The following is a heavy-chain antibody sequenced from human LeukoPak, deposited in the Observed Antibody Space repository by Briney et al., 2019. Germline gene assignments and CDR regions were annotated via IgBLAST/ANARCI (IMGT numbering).Heavy chain of an antibody. Sequence: ASVKVSCKVSGYTLTELSMHWVRQAPGKGLEWMGGFDPEDGETIYAQKFQGRVTMTEDTSTDTAYMELSSLRSEDTAVYYCATSIITMIVVVITPAEYFQHWGQGTLVTVSS. CDR1: GYTLTELS. CDR3: ATSIITMIVVVITPAEYFQH. V-gene: IGHV1-24*01. J-gene: IGHJ1*01. CDR2: FDPEDGET. D-gene: IGHD3-22*01.